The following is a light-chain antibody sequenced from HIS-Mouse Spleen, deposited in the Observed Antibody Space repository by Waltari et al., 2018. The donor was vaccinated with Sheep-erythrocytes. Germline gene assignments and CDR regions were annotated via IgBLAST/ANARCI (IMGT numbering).Light chain of an antibody. V-gene: IGKV1-27*01. Sequence: DIQMTQSPSSLSASVGDRVTITCRASQGISNYLAWYQQKPGKVPKLLIDAASTLQSGVPSRFSGSGSGTDFTLTISSLQPEDVATYYCQKYNSALTWTFGQGTKVEIK. CDR2: AAS. CDR1: QGISNY. CDR3: QKYNSALTWT. J-gene: IGKJ1*01.